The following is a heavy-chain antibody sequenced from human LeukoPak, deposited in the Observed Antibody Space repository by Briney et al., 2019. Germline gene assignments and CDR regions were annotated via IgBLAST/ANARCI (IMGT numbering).Heavy chain of an antibody. CDR3: VKDFSGWSFDD. CDR1: GFTFSRYQ. Sequence: GGSLRLSCSASGFTFSRYQMHWVRQAPGKGLEYISAIGSNGGSTYYADPVKGRFTISRDNSKNMLYLQMNILRAEDTAVYYCVKDFSGWSFDDWGQGTLVTVSS. CDR2: IGSNGGST. D-gene: IGHD6-19*01. J-gene: IGHJ4*02. V-gene: IGHV3-64D*06.